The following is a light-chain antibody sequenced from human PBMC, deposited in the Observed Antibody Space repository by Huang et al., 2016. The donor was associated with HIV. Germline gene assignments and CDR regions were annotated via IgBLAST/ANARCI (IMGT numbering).Light chain of an antibody. CDR1: QDISNS. Sequence: IQLTQSPSSLSASVGDRIIITCRASQDISNSLAWYQQKPGKAPKSLIFAASTLQSGVPSRFSGSASGTYFTLTINGLQPEDFATYYCQQLHDYPVTFGQGTRLDIE. V-gene: IGKV1-9*01. CDR2: AAS. J-gene: IGKJ5*01. CDR3: QQLHDYPVT.